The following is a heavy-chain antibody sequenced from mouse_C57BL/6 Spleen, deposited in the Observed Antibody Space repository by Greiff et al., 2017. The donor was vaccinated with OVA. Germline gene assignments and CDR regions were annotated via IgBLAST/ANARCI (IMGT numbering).Heavy chain of an antibody. CDR2: ISDGGSYT. CDR3: ARVDGAGPFDY. J-gene: IGHJ2*01. CDR1: GFTFSSYA. V-gene: IGHV5-4*03. Sequence: EVKVVESGGGLVKPGGSLKLSCAASGFTFSSYAMSWVRQTPEKRLEWVATISDGGSYTYYPDNVKGRFTISRDNAKNNLYLQMSHLKSEDTAMYYCARVDGAGPFDYWGQGTTLTVSS.